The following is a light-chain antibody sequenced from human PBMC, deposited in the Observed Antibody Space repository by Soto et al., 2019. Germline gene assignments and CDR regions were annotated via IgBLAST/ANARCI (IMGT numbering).Light chain of an antibody. Sequence: EIVLTQSPGILSLSPGERATLSCRASQSVSSTFLAWYQQKPGQAPRLLIYAASSRATGIPDRFSGSGSGTDFTLTISRLEPEDFAVYYCQQYGNSLFSFGPGTKVDIK. CDR2: AAS. CDR1: QSVSSTF. CDR3: QQYGNSLFS. V-gene: IGKV3-20*01. J-gene: IGKJ3*01.